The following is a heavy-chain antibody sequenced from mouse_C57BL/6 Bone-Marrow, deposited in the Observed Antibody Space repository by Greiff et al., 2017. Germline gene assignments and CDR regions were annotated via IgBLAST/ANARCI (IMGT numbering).Heavy chain of an antibody. CDR1: GYTFTSYW. V-gene: IGHV1-74*01. Sequence: QVQLQQPGAELVKPGASVKVSCKASGYTFTSYWMHWVKQRPGQGLEWIGRIHPSDSATNYNQKFKGKATLTVDKSSSTAYMQLSSLTSEDSAVYYWAIMCLYSNYEGDYWGQGTTLTVSS. D-gene: IGHD2-5*01. CDR3: AIMCLYSNYEGDY. CDR2: IHPSDSAT. J-gene: IGHJ2*01.